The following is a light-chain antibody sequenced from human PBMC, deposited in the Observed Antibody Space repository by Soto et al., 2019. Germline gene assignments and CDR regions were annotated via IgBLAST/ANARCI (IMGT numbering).Light chain of an antibody. CDR1: QDISSW. V-gene: IGKV1D-12*01. CDR2: VAY. J-gene: IGKJ5*01. Sequence: DIQMTQSPSSVSASVGDRVTITCRASQDISSWLAWYQQKPGKAPKLLIYVAYNLQIGVPFRFSGSGSGTEFTLTISSRQPEDFATYYCQRANSFPPSFGQGTRLEIK. CDR3: QRANSFPPS.